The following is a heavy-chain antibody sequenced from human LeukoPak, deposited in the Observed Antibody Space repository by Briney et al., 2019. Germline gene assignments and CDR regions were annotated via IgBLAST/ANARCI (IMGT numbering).Heavy chain of an antibody. V-gene: IGHV4-59*01. CDR3: ARDSFGGNRNDAFDI. CDR2: IYYSGST. Sequence: SQTLSLTCTVSGGSISSYYWSWIRQPPGKGLEWIGYIYYSGSTNYNPSLKSRVTISVDTSKNQFSLKLSSVTAADTAVYYCARDSFGGNRNDAFDIWGQGTMVTVYS. CDR1: GGSISSYY. J-gene: IGHJ3*02. D-gene: IGHD4-23*01.